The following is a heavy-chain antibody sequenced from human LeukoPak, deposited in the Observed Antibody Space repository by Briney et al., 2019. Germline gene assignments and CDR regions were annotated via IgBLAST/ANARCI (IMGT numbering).Heavy chain of an antibody. V-gene: IGHV1-18*01. CDR2: ITPYKHNT. CDR3: ARGTWVLGGYMDV. J-gene: IGHJ6*03. Sequence: ASVKVSCKASGYTFTNYGINWVRQAPGQGLEWMGWITPYKHNTNYAEKFQGRVTMTTDTSTSTAYMELRSLRSDDTAVYYCARGTWVLGGYMDVWGKGTTVTISS. CDR1: GYTFTNYG. D-gene: IGHD3-16*01.